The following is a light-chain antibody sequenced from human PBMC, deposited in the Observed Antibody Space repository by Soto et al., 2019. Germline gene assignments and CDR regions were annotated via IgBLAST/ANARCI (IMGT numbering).Light chain of an antibody. CDR2: GVS. CDR3: QQYDSSRRT. CDR1: QSVSSSH. J-gene: IGKJ1*01. Sequence: EIVLTQSPGTLSLSPGERAILSCRASQSVSSSHLAWYQQKPGQAPRLLIYGVSSRATGIPDRFSGSGSGTDFTLTISRLEPEDFAVYYCQQYDSSRRTFGQGTKVEIK. V-gene: IGKV3-20*01.